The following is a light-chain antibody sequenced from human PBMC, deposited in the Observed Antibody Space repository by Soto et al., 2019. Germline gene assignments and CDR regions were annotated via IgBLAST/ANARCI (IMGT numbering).Light chain of an antibody. CDR2: KAS. V-gene: IGKV1-5*03. Sequence: DIQMTQPPSTLSASVGDRLTITCRASQSISSWLAWYQQKPGKAPKLXXYKASSLESGVPSRFSGSGSGTDFTLTISRLQPEDFATCYCQQYNSYSPWTFGQGTKVDI. CDR1: QSISSW. J-gene: IGKJ1*01. CDR3: QQYNSYSPWT.